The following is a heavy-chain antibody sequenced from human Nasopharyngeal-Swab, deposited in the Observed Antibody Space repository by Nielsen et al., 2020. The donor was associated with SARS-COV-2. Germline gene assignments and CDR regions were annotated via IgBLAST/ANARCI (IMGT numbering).Heavy chain of an antibody. CDR1: GGSIGSSSFY. CDR3: ARGVLGWYGRPGPLDTDY. Sequence: SETLSLTCTVSGGSIGSSSFYWGWIRQPPGKGLEWIGEIKYTGSTNYNPSLKSRVTISVDTSKNQFSLKLSSVTAADTAVYYCARGVLGWYGRPGPLDTDYWGQGTLVTVSS. D-gene: IGHD6-19*01. CDR2: IKYTGST. V-gene: IGHV4-39*07. J-gene: IGHJ4*02.